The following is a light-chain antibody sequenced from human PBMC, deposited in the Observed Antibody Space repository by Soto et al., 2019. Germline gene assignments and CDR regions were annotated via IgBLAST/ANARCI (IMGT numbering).Light chain of an antibody. J-gene: IGKJ1*01. CDR3: QQYDSILGT. CDR1: QSITNR. CDR2: DAS. V-gene: IGKV1-5*01. Sequence: DIQMTQSPATLSASVGDRVTITCRASQSITNRLAWYQQKPGKAPKVLIYDASNLETGVPSRFSGSGSGTEFTLTINNLQPDDFATYYCQQYDSILGTFGPGTKVDIK.